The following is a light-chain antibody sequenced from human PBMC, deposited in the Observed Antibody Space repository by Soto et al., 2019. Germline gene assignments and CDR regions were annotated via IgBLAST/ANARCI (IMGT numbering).Light chain of an antibody. Sequence: QSALTQPASVSGSPGQSIAISCTGTRSDVGAYNYVSWYQQHPGKAPKLMISEVTNRPSGVSDRFSVSKSGNTASLTISGLQAEDEADYYCSSFTSRFTFVFGTGTKGTVL. CDR1: RSDVGAYNY. V-gene: IGLV2-14*01. CDR3: SSFTSRFTFV. J-gene: IGLJ1*01. CDR2: EVT.